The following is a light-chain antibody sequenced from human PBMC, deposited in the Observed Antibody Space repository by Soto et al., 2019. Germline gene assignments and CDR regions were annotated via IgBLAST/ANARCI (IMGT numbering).Light chain of an antibody. CDR1: DSDVGGYNF. V-gene: IGLV2-8*01. CDR2: EVY. CDR3: SSYAASDNFVI. J-gene: IGLJ2*01. Sequence: QSVLTQPPSASGSPGQSVTLSCTGTDSDVGGYNFVSWYQQHPGRAPKLMIYEVYQRPSGVPDRFSGSKSGNTASLTVSGLQAEDEANYYCSSYAASDNFVIFGGGTQLTVL.